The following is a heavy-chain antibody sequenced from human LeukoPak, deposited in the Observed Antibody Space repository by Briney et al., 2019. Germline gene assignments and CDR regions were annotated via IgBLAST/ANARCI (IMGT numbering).Heavy chain of an antibody. Sequence: SETLSLTCTVSGASISPYYWNWIRQSAGKGLEWIGRLYPSGGSDYNPSLKSRVTMSVDTSKNQFSLKVTSVTAADTAIYFCARDLSGSLYFDYWGHGILVTVSA. CDR1: GASISPYY. D-gene: IGHD3-10*01. J-gene: IGHJ4*01. CDR3: ARDLSGSLYFDY. V-gene: IGHV4-4*07. CDR2: LYPSGGS.